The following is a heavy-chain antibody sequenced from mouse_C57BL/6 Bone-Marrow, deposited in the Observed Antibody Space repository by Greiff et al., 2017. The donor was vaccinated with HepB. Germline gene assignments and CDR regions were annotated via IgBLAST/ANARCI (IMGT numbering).Heavy chain of an antibody. CDR3: ARGVGDGYLFYYYAMDY. V-gene: IGHV3-1*01. CDR2: ISYSGST. Sequence: VQLKQSGPGMVKPSQSLSLTCTVTGYSITSGYDWHWIRHFPGNKLEWMGYISYSGSTNYNPSLKSRISITHDTSKNHFFLKLNSVTTEDTATYYCARGVGDGYLFYYYAMDYWGQGTSVTVSS. CDR1: GYSITSGYD. J-gene: IGHJ4*01. D-gene: IGHD2-3*01.